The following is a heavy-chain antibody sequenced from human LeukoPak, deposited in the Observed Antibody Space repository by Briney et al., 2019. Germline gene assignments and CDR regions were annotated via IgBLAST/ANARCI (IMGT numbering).Heavy chain of an antibody. J-gene: IGHJ5*02. CDR2: ISSSSSYI. D-gene: IGHD2-2*01. CDR1: GFTFSSYS. CDR3: AREGCSSTSCYRWFDP. Sequence: GGSLRLSCAASGFTFSSYSMNWVRQDPGKGLEWVSSISSSSSYIYYADSVKGRFTISRDNAKNSLYLQMNSLRAEDTAVYYCAREGCSSTSCYRWFDPWGQGTLVTVSS. V-gene: IGHV3-21*01.